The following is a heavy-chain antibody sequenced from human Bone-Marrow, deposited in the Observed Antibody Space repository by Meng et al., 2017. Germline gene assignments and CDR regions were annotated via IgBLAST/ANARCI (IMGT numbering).Heavy chain of an antibody. Sequence: GSLRLSCTVSGGSISSYYWSWIRQPPGKGLEWIGYIYYSGSTNYNPPLKSRVTISVDTSKNQFSLKLSSVTAADTAVYYCARSGYSYGPRDYFDYWGQGTLVTVSS. D-gene: IGHD5-18*01. J-gene: IGHJ4*02. CDR2: IYYSGST. V-gene: IGHV4-59*12. CDR1: GGSISSYY. CDR3: ARSGYSYGPRDYFDY.